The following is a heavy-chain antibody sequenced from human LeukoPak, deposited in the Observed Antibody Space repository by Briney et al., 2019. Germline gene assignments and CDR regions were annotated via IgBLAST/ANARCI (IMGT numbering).Heavy chain of an antibody. CDR3: ARTPPHYYYDSSGYSNFFDY. J-gene: IGHJ4*02. CDR1: GYTFTSYY. D-gene: IGHD3-22*01. V-gene: IGHV1-46*01. CDR2: INPSGGST. Sequence: GASVKVSCKASGYTFTSYYMHWVRQAPGQGLEGRGIINPSGGSTSYAQKFQGRVTMTRDTSTSTVYMELSSLKSEDTAVYYCARTPPHYYYDSSGYSNFFDYWGQGTLVTVSS.